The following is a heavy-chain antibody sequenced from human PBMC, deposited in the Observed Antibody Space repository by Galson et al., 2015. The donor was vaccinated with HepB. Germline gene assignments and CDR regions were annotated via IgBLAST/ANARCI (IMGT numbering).Heavy chain of an antibody. CDR3: ARGDYGDYVEGLGNWFDP. Sequence: SVKVSCKASGGTFSSYNISWVRQAPGQGLEWMGRIIPILGIANYAQKFQGRVTITADKSTSTAYMELSSLRSEDTAVYYCARGDYGDYVEGLGNWFDPWGQGTLVTVSS. CDR1: GGTFSSYN. CDR2: IIPILGIA. J-gene: IGHJ5*02. V-gene: IGHV1-69*02. D-gene: IGHD4-17*01.